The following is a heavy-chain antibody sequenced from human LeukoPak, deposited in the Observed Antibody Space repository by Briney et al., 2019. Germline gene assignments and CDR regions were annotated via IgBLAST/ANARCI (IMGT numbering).Heavy chain of an antibody. Sequence: AETLSLTYTVSGGSISSHYWSWLRQPPGKGLEGLGYIYYSGSSNYNPSLKSRVTISVDTSKNQFSLKLISVPAADTAVYYCARATAVAGYNWFDSWGQGTLVTVSS. CDR1: GGSISSHY. V-gene: IGHV4-59*11. CDR2: IYYSGSS. J-gene: IGHJ5*01. D-gene: IGHD6-19*01. CDR3: ARATAVAGYNWFDS.